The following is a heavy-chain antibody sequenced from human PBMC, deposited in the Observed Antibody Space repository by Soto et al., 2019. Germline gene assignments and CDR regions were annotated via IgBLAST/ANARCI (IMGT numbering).Heavy chain of an antibody. D-gene: IGHD3-22*01. CDR3: ASRYYDSSGYSDDAFDI. V-gene: IGHV5-10-1*01. Sequence: GESLKISCKGSGYSFTSYWISLVRQMPGKGLEWMGRIDPSDSYNNYSPSFQGHVTISADKSISTAYLQWSSLKASDTAMYYCASRYYDSSGYSDDAFDIWGQGTMVTVSS. J-gene: IGHJ3*02. CDR2: IDPSDSYN. CDR1: GYSFTSYW.